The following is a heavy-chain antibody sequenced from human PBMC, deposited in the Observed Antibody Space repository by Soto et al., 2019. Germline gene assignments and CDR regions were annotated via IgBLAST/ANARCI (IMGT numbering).Heavy chain of an antibody. CDR1: EFTFTDYW. D-gene: IGHD3-10*01. J-gene: IGHJ3*01. CDR3: ARGVRGHYGFDV. V-gene: IGHV3-74*01. Sequence: EVQVVESGGGLAQPGGSLRLSCAASEFTFTDYWMHWVRQAPGKGLVWVSRIRGDGNSINYADFVRGRFTISRDNAKNTLYLHMSSLRVAYAAVYYCARGVRGHYGFDVWGQGTMVTVSS. CDR2: IRGDGNSI.